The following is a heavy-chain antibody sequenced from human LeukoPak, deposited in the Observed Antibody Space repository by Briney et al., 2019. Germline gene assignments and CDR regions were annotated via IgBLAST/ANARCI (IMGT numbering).Heavy chain of an antibody. J-gene: IGHJ4*02. D-gene: IGHD2-2*01. Sequence: GASVKVSCKASGYTFTSYGISWVRQAPGQGLEWMGWINPNSGGTNYAQKFQGRVTMTRDTSISTAYMELSRLRSDDTAVYYCARSESVVPAAAARYFDYWGQGTLVTVSS. CDR3: ARSESVVPAAAARYFDY. CDR2: INPNSGGT. V-gene: IGHV1-2*02. CDR1: GYTFTSYG.